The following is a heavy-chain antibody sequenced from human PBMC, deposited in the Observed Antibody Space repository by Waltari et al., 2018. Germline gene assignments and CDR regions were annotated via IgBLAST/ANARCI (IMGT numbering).Heavy chain of an antibody. V-gene: IGHV3-23*01. CDR1: GLIFSNYA. CDR2: SSGSGDNT. CDR3: SKDADDSDYGLFDY. J-gene: IGHJ4*02. Sequence: EVQLLESGGGLVQPGGSLRLSCAASGLIFSNYAMSWVRQAPGKGLEWGSASSGSGDNTYYADSVKGRFTISRDNSKNTLYLQMNSLRAEDKAVYYCSKDADDSDYGLFDYWGQGTLVTVSS. D-gene: IGHD4-17*01.